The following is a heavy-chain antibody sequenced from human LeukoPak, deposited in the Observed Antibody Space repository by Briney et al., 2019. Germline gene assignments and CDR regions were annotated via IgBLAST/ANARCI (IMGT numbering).Heavy chain of an antibody. CDR3: ARGYYDFWSGYQEGEFDY. CDR1: GYTFNSYG. V-gene: IGHV1-2*06. Sequence: ASVKVSCKASGYTFNSYGISWVRQAPGQGLEWMGRINPNSGGTNYAQKFQGRVTMTRDTSISTAYMELSRLRSDDTAVYYCARGYYDFWSGYQEGEFDYWGQGTLVTVSS. CDR2: INPNSGGT. J-gene: IGHJ4*02. D-gene: IGHD3-3*01.